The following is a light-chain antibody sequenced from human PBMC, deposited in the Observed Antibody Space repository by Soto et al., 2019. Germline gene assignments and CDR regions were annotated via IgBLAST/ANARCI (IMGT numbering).Light chain of an antibody. CDR3: CSFADFTYV. J-gene: IGLJ1*01. Sequence: QSALTQPASVSGSPGQSITISCTGTSSDIGSYDLVSWYQQHPGTAPKLIIYEVTKRPSGVSTRFSGSKSGNTASLTISGLQAVEEADYYCCSFADFTYVFGTGTTVTVL. CDR1: SSDIGSYDL. V-gene: IGLV2-23*02. CDR2: EVT.